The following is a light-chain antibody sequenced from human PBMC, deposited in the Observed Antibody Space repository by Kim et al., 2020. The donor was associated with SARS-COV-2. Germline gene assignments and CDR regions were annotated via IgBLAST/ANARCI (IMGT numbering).Light chain of an antibody. CDR2: GAS. CDR3: QYRDT. CDR1: QNIDSNF. J-gene: IGKJ2*01. Sequence: GTLSLSPGEKAPRSCRASQNIDSNFLLWCQQKPGQAPRLLIYGASSRATGIPDRFSGSGSGTDFTLSISRLEPEDFAVYYCQYRDTFGQGTKLEI. V-gene: IGKV3-20*01.